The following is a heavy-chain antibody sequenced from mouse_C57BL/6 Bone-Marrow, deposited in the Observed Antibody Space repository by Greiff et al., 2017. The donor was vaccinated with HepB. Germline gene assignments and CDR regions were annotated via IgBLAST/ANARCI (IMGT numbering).Heavy chain of an antibody. J-gene: IGHJ2*01. CDR3: TGDIVTAY. D-gene: IGHD2-5*01. CDR1: GFNIKDDY. CDR2: IDPENGDT. V-gene: IGHV14-4*01. Sequence: EVQRVESGAELVRPGASVKLSCTASGFNIKDDYMHWVKQRPEQGLEWIGWIDPENGDTEYASKFQGKATITAYTSSNTAYLQLSSLTSEDTAVYYCTGDIVTAYWGQGTTLTVSS.